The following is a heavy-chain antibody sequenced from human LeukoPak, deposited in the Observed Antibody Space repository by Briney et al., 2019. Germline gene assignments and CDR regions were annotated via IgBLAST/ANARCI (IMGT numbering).Heavy chain of an antibody. CDR2: ISYDGSNK. CDR1: GFTFSSYG. CDR3: TREVWYDALSFDY. Sequence: PGGSLRLSCAASGFTFSSYGMHWVRQAPGKGLEWVAVISYDGSNKYYADSVKGRFTISRDNSKNMLELQMNSLTTEDTAVYYCTREVWYDALSFDYWGQGTLVSVSS. J-gene: IGHJ4*02. V-gene: IGHV3-30*03. D-gene: IGHD2-15*01.